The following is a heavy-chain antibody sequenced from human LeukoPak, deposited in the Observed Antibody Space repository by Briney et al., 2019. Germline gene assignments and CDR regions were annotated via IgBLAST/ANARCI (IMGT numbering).Heavy chain of an antibody. V-gene: IGHV4-61*01. Sequence: SETLSLTCTVSGYSISSGYYWSWIRQPPGKGLEWMGYIYYSGSTNYNPSLKRRVTISVDTSKNQFSLKLRSVTAEDTAVYYCAREERSGWRRFDPWGQGTLVTVSS. D-gene: IGHD6-19*01. CDR3: AREERSGWRRFDP. J-gene: IGHJ5*02. CDR2: IYYSGST. CDR1: GYSISSGYY.